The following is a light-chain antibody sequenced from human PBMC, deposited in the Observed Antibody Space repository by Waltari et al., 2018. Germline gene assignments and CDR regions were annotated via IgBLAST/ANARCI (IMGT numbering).Light chain of an antibody. CDR3: QQYDNWRT. CDR1: ESVSSN. J-gene: IGKJ1*01. V-gene: IGKV3-15*01. Sequence: EIVMTQSPAILSVSPGERVTLSCRASESVSSNLAWYQQKPGQAPRLRIYGASTRATGIPDRFGGSGSGTVFTLTITSLQSEDVAVYYCQQYDNWRTFGQGTKVEI. CDR2: GAS.